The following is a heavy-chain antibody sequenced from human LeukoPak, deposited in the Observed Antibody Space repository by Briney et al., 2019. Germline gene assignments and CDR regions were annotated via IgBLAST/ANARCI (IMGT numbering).Heavy chain of an antibody. CDR1: GFTFTTYA. J-gene: IGHJ4*02. CDR2: ISNSGGNT. CDR3: AEYYYYDSSGYQQYYFDY. V-gene: IGHV3-23*01. Sequence: GGSLRLSCAASGFTFTTYAMSWVRQAPGKGLDWVSGISNSGGNTYYADSVKGRFTISRDNSKDPLYLQMNSLRAEDTAVYYCAEYYYYDSSGYQQYYFDYWGQGTLVTVSS. D-gene: IGHD3-22*01.